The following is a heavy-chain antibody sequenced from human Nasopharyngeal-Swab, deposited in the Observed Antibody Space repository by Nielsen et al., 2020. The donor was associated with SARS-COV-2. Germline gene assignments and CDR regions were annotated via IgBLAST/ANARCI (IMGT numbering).Heavy chain of an antibody. Sequence: ASVKVSCKASGYTFTNYPINWVRQAPGQGLEWLGWIIPSNGRTYYVKRYQGRITMTTDTSKSTAHMELRSLTGDDTAVYYCARVPSLWGQGTPVTVSS. V-gene: IGHV1-18*01. CDR3: ARVPSL. CDR2: IIPSNGRT. CDR1: GYTFTNYP. J-gene: IGHJ4*02.